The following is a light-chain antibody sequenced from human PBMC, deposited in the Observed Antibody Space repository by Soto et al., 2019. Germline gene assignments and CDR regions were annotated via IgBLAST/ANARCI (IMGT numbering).Light chain of an antibody. J-gene: IGLJ1*01. V-gene: IGLV2-14*03. Sequence: QSALTQPASVSGSPGQSITICCNGTSSDIGHYDYVSWYQQHPGKAPKLMIYHVTYRPSGVSNRYSGSKSGNSASLTISGLQADDEADYYCCSLATSHTYVFGSGTKVTVL. CDR3: CSLATSHTYV. CDR1: SSDIGHYDY. CDR2: HVT.